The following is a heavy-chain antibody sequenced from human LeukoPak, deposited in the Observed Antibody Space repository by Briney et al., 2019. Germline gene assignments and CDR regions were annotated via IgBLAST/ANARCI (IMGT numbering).Heavy chain of an antibody. D-gene: IGHD4-17*01. CDR2: IIPILGIA. CDR1: GGTFSSYA. J-gene: IGHJ3*02. CDR3: ARTVTTPDDAFDI. Sequence: SVKVSCKASGGTFSSYAISRVRQAPGQGLEWMGRIIPILGIANYAQKFQGRVTITADKSTSTAYMELSSLRSEDTAVYYCARTVTTPDDAFDIWGQGTMVTVSS. V-gene: IGHV1-69*04.